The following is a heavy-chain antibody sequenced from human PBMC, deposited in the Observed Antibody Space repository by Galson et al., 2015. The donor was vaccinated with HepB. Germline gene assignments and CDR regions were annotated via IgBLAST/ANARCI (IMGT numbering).Heavy chain of an antibody. D-gene: IGHD3-10*01. J-gene: IGHJ4*02. CDR1: GFTFSNSW. V-gene: IGHV3-74*01. CDR3: ISSYWGAPNY. Sequence: SLRLSCAASGFTFSNSWMHWVRQTPGKGLVWVSRINTDGSSATYADSVKGRFTISRDNAKNKLYLQMNSLRAEDTAVYYCISSYWGAPNYWGQGTLFTVSS. CDR2: INTDGSSA.